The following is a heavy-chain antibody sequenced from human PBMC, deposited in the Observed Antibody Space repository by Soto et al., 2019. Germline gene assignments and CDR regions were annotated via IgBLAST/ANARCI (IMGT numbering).Heavy chain of an antibody. CDR1: GFTFSSYG. Sequence: PGGSLRLSCAASGFTFSSYGMQWVRKPPGKGLEWVAVICYDGSNKYYADSEKGRFTISRDNSKNTLYLQMNSLRAEDTAVYYCARDPDIAVAGYFDYWGKVTLFTV. CDR3: ARDPDIAVAGYFDY. J-gene: IGHJ4*02. D-gene: IGHD6-19*01. V-gene: IGHV3-33*01. CDR2: ICYDGSNK.